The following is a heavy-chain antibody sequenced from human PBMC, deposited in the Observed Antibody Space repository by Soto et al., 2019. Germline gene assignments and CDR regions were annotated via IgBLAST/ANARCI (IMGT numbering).Heavy chain of an antibody. CDR3: AREGDGPDRNFDY. Sequence: ASVKVSCKASGYTFTGYYMHWVRQAPGQGLEWMGWINPNSGGTNYAQKFQGWVTMTRDTSISTAYMELSRLRSDDTAVYYCAREGDGPDRNFDYWGQGTLVTVSS. V-gene: IGHV1-2*04. J-gene: IGHJ4*02. CDR2: INPNSGGT. CDR1: GYTFTGYY.